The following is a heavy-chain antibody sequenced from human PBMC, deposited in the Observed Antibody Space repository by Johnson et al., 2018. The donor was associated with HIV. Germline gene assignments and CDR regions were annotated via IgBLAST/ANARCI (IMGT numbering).Heavy chain of an antibody. Sequence: VESGGGLIQPGGSLRLSCAASGFSVRTNYMSWVRQAPGKGLEWVSVIYSGNNTDSADSVKGHFTISRDNSKNTLFLQVNSLRAEDKAVYYCAKGDNSGYYVAFDIWGQGTMVTVSS. CDR2: IYSGNNT. D-gene: IGHD3-22*01. CDR1: GFSVRTNY. V-gene: IGHV3-53*01. J-gene: IGHJ3*02. CDR3: AKGDNSGYYVAFDI.